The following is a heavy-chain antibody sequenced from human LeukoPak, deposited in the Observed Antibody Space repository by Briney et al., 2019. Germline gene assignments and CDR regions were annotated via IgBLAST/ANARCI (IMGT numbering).Heavy chain of an antibody. J-gene: IGHJ4*02. D-gene: IGHD2-21*01. CDR2: IYENGGTT. CDR3: AKDFRIGYSAHFDY. CDR1: GFTFRSHA. Sequence: GGSLRLSCVGSGFTFRSHAMSWVHQAPEKGLEFVSGIYENGGTTYYADSVKGRFSISRDNSKNTLYLQMDSLRGEDTAVYYCAKDFRIGYSAHFDYWGQGALVTVSS. V-gene: IGHV3-23*01.